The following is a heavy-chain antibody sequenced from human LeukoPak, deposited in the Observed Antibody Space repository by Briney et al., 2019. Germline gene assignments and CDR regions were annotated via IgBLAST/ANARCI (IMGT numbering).Heavy chain of an antibody. CDR3: ARGYGRYSSSSEDD. V-gene: IGHV1-2*02. J-gene: IGHJ4*02. D-gene: IGHD6-6*01. CDR2: INPHSGGT. CDR1: GYIFIGYY. Sequence: ASVKVSCKGFGYIFIGYYMHWVRQAPGQGLEWMGWINPHSGGTHYAQKFQGGVTRIRDTTVDTAYMQLTRLRSDDTAVYYVARGYGRYSSSSEDDWGQGTLLTVSS.